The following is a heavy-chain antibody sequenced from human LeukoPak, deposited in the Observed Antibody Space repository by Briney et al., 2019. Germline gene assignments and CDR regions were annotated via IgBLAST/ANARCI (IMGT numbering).Heavy chain of an antibody. CDR3: AKDVVVTAIPDYFDY. CDR1: GFTFSSYA. J-gene: IGHJ4*02. Sequence: GGSLRLSCAASGFTFSSYAMHWVRQAPGKGLEWVAVISYDGSNKYYADSVKGRFTISRDNSKNTLYLQMNSLRAEDTAVYYCAKDVVVTAIPDYFDYWGQGTLVTVSS. D-gene: IGHD2-21*02. CDR2: ISYDGSNK. V-gene: IGHV3-30-3*01.